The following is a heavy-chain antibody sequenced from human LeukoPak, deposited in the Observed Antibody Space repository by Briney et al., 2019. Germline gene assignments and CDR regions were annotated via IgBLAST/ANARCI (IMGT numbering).Heavy chain of an antibody. V-gene: IGHV3-23*01. D-gene: IGHD6-19*01. CDR2: ITGNGGTT. CDR1: GFTFSNYA. CDR3: ARRSGVAVAGAFDY. Sequence: PGGSLRLSCTASGFTFSNYAMTWVRQAPGKGLEWVSGITGNGGTTYYADSVKGRFTISRDNSKNTLYLQMNSLRAEDTAVYFCARRSGVAVAGAFDYWGQGTLVTVSS. J-gene: IGHJ4*02.